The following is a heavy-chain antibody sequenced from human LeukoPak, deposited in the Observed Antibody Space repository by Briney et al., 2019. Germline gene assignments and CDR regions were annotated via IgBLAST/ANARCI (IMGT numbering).Heavy chain of an antibody. CDR3: ARLLRNIAAAVYFFDY. CDR2: IYPGDSDT. Sequence: GESLKISCQGSGYSFTSHWIGWVRQMPGKGLEWMGIIYPGDSDTRYSPSLQGQVTISADKSISTAYLQWSSLKASDTAIYYCARLLRNIAAAVYFFDYWGQGTLVTVSS. CDR1: GYSFTSHW. J-gene: IGHJ4*02. V-gene: IGHV5-51*01. D-gene: IGHD6-13*01.